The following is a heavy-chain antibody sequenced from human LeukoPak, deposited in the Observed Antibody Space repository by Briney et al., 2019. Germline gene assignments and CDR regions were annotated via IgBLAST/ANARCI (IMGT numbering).Heavy chain of an antibody. Sequence: PGGSLRLSCAASGFTFSSYAMHWVRQAPGKGLEYVSAISSNGSSTYYANSVKGRFTISRDNSKNTLYLQMGSLRAEDMAVYYCARAERFSFDYWGQGTLVTVSS. CDR3: ARAERFSFDY. CDR1: GFTFSSYA. CDR2: ISSNGSST. J-gene: IGHJ4*02. D-gene: IGHD1-1*01. V-gene: IGHV3-64*01.